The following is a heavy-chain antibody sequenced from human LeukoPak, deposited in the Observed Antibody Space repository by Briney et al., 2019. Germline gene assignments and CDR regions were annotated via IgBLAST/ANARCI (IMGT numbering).Heavy chain of an antibody. J-gene: IGHJ5*02. D-gene: IGHD4-17*01. Sequence: PGGSLRLSCAASGFTFSSYAMTWVRQAPGKGLEWVSALSASGGGTYYADSVKGRFTISRDNSKNTMYLQMNSLRAEDTAVYYRAKTQGGDYFFGPWGQGTLVTVSS. V-gene: IGHV3-23*01. CDR3: AKTQGGDYFFGP. CDR1: GFTFSSYA. CDR2: LSASGGGT.